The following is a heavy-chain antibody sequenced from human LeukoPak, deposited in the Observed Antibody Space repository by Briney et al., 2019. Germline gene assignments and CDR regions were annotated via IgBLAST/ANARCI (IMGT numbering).Heavy chain of an antibody. Sequence: GGSLRLSCTASGFTFGDFALSWVRQAPGKGLGWVGFIRSKAYGGTTEYAASVKGRFTISRDDSKSIASLQMNSLKTEDTAVYYCTRVPGGSYYRLDIWGQGTMVTVSS. CDR1: GFTFGDFA. D-gene: IGHD1-26*01. CDR3: TRVPGGSYYRLDI. J-gene: IGHJ3*02. V-gene: IGHV3-49*04. CDR2: IRSKAYGGTT.